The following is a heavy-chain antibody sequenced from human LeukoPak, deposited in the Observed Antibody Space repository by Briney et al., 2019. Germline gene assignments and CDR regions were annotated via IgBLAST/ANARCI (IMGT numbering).Heavy chain of an antibody. Sequence: ASVKVSRKVSGYTFTDYYMHWVQQAPGKGLEWMGLVDPEDGETIYAENFQGRVTITADTSTDTAYMELSSLRSEDTAVYYCATGMEWLVDYWGQGTLVTVSS. V-gene: IGHV1-69-2*01. CDR2: VDPEDGET. CDR3: ATGMEWLVDY. CDR1: GYTFTDYY. D-gene: IGHD3-3*01. J-gene: IGHJ4*02.